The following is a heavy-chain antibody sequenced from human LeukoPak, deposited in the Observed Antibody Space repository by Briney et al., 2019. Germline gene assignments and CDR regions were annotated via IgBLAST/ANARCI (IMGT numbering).Heavy chain of an antibody. Sequence: GGSLRLSCAASGFTFDNYAMTWVRQAPGKGLEWVSAIRVSDGYTYYADSVQGRFIISRDKSKNTVSLQMNSLTGDDTALYYCARVAGSYSIRPFDFWGQGTVVIVSS. D-gene: IGHD1-26*01. J-gene: IGHJ4*02. V-gene: IGHV3-23*01. CDR1: GFTFDNYA. CDR2: IRVSDGYT. CDR3: ARVAGSYSIRPFDF.